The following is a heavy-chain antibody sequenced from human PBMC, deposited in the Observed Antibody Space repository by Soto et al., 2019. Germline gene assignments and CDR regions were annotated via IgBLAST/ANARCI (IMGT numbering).Heavy chain of an antibody. D-gene: IGHD3-16*01. V-gene: IGHV4-59*01. CDR1: GGSISSYY. CDR3: ARRWGDAFDI. J-gene: IGHJ3*02. CDR2: IYYSGST. Sequence: QVQLQESGPGLVKPSETLSLTCTVSGGSISSYYWSWIRQPPGKGLEWIGYIYYSGSTNYNPSLKSRVTISVDTSRNQFSLKLSSVTAADTAVYYWARRWGDAFDIWCQGTMVTVSS.